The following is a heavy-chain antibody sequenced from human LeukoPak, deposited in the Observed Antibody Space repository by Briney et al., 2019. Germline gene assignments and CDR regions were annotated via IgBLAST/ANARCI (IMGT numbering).Heavy chain of an antibody. CDR2: ISYDGSNK. CDR1: RFTFSSYA. V-gene: IGHV3-30*04. D-gene: IGHD3-9*01. CDR3: AKDSTRYYGVLTVNLREKGALDY. J-gene: IGHJ4*02. Sequence: GRSLRLSCAASRFTFSSYAMHWVRQAPGKGLEWVAVISYDGSNKYYADSVRGRFTVSKDNSKNTLYLQMNSLRAEDTAVYYCAKDSTRYYGVLTVNLREKGALDYWGQGTLVTVSS.